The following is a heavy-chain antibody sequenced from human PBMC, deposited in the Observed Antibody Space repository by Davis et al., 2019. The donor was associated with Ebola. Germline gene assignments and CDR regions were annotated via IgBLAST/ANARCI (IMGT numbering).Heavy chain of an antibody. V-gene: IGHV3-48*02. Sequence: GESLKISCVTSGFTFTSYSFNWVRQPPGKGLEWIAHINTRGDARVYADSVKGRFTISRDDATNSLSLQMDALKYEDTAVYYCARDYLFAFDSWGQGTPVTVSS. J-gene: IGHJ4*02. CDR2: INTRGDAR. CDR3: ARDYLFAFDS. CDR1: GFTFTSYS. D-gene: IGHD3-16*02.